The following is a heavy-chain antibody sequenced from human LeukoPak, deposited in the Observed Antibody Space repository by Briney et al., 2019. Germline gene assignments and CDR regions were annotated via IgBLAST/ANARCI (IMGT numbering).Heavy chain of an antibody. CDR1: GGTFSSYA. CDR2: IIPIFGTA. J-gene: IGHJ5*02. V-gene: IGHV1-69*05. Sequence: ASVKVSCKASGGTFSSYAISWVRQAPGQGLEWMGRIIPIFGTANYAQKFQGRVTITTDESTSTAYMELSSLRSEDTAVYYCARGKAPDSSSWYAWFDPWGQGTLVTVSS. CDR3: ARGKAPDSSSWYAWFDP. D-gene: IGHD6-13*01.